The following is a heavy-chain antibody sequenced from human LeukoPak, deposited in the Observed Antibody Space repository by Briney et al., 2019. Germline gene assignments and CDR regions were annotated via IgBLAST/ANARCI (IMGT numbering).Heavy chain of an antibody. CDR2: NYHNGTP. J-gene: IGHJ6*02. CDR1: VGSINSGNW. V-gene: IGHV4-4*02. D-gene: IGHD2-2*02. Sequence: SETLSLTCAVSVGSINSGNWWSWVRQSPGKGLEWIEDNYHNGTPNYNPSLKSRVTISADTFKNHFSLKMTSVTAADTAVYYCATAPILRGEGGEHYKYGMDVWGQGTTVIVSS. CDR3: ATAPILRGEGGEHYKYGMDV.